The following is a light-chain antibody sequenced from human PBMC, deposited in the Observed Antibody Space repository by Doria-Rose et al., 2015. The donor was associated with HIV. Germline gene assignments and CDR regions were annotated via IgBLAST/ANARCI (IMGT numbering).Light chain of an antibody. Sequence: VLTQSPESLGMSLGERATLNCKSNQSLLYTSKNYLAWYQQKPGQPPKLLIYWASTRQSGVPARFSGSGSGTDFTLTISSLEAEDVAVYYCQQYYDTSSFGPGTTVDTK. V-gene: IGKV4-1*01. CDR3: QQYYDTSS. J-gene: IGKJ3*01. CDR1: QSLLYTSKNY. CDR2: WAS.